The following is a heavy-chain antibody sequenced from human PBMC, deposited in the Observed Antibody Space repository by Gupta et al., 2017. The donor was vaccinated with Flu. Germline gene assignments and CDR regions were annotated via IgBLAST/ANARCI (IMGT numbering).Heavy chain of an antibody. V-gene: IGHV4-59*02. CDR3: TSGNYGDYHFPLDN. J-gene: IGHJ4*02. D-gene: IGHD4-17*01. CDR1: GGSVGSTY. CDR2: IYYIGTT. Sequence: QVQLQESGPGLVKPSETLSLNCTVSGGSVGSTYWGWVRQTPGKRLEWIGYIYYIGTTNYNASIKSRVTMALDTSKTQISLQLTSVTAADTAVYYCTSGNYGDYHFPLDNWGQGLLVTVSS.